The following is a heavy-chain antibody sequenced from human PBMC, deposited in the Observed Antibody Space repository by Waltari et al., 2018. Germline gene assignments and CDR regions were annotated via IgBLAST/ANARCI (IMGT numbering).Heavy chain of an antibody. D-gene: IGHD2-2*02. J-gene: IGHJ4*02. CDR2: IWFDGSDK. CDR1: GFTFSNVG. V-gene: IGHV3-30*02. Sequence: QVNLVESGGGVVQPGGSLSLSCATSGFTFSNVGMHWVRQAPGKGLEWVALIWFDGSDKFYADSVGGRFTISRDNSARTLYLDMDSLRLDDTAMYYCAKDAFGNTYLDFWGQGTLVTVSS. CDR3: AKDAFGNTYLDF.